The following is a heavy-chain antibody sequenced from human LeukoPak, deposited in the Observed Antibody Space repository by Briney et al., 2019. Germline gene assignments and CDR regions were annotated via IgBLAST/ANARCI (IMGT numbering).Heavy chain of an antibody. CDR3: ARDRYYYDSSGVALDY. D-gene: IGHD3-22*01. J-gene: IGHJ4*02. V-gene: IGHV4-59*12. CDR2: IYYTGST. Sequence: SETLSLTCTVSGGPIRSYYWTWIRQPPGKGLEWIGHIYYTGSTTYNPSLKSRVTISVDTSKNQFSLKLSSVTAADTAVYYCARDRYYYDSSGVALDYWGQGTLVTVSS. CDR1: GGPIRSYY.